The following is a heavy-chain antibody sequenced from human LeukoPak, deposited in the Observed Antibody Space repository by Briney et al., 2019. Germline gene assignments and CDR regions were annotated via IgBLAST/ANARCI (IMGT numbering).Heavy chain of an antibody. J-gene: IGHJ2*01. D-gene: IGHD1-1*01. CDR1: GFTFSSYA. V-gene: IGHV3-30*04. Sequence: PGGSLRLSCSASGFTFSSYAMHWVRQAPGKGLEWVAVTSYDGSNKYYADSVRGRFTISRDNSRNTLYLQMNSLRVEDTAVYYCAKEARTHYWYFDLWGRGTLVTVSS. CDR3: AKEARTHYWYFDL. CDR2: TSYDGSNK.